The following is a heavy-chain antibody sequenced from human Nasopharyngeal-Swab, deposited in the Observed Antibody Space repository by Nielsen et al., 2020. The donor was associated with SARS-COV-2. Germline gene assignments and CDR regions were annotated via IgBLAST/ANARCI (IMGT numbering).Heavy chain of an antibody. CDR3: AKDLNSNFLNYMDV. V-gene: IGHV3-23*01. CDR1: GFTFSRFG. Sequence: GESLKISCAASGFTFSRFGMGWVRQAPGKGLEWVSAISASGMTTYYADSVKGRFTISRDNSKSTLYLQMNSLRAEDTAAYYCAKDLNSNFLNYMDVWGKGTTVSVSS. J-gene: IGHJ6*03. D-gene: IGHD4-11*01. CDR2: ISASGMTT.